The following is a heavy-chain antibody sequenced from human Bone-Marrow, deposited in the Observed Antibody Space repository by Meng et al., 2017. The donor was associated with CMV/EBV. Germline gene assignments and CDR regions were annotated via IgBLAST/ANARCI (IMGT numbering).Heavy chain of an antibody. Sequence: SETLSLTCTVSGGSINSYYWGWIRQPPGKGLEWIGSIYYSGSTYYNPSLKSRVTISVDTSKNQFSLKLSSVTAADTAVYYCARDTSNSYYDFWSGYYTIYYFDYWGQGTLVTVSS. J-gene: IGHJ4*02. CDR2: IYYSGST. V-gene: IGHV4-39*07. D-gene: IGHD3-3*01. CDR1: GGSINSYY. CDR3: ARDTSNSYYDFWSGYYTIYYFDY.